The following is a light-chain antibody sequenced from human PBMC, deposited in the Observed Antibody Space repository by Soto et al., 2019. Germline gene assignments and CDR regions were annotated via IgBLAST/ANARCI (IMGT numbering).Light chain of an antibody. Sequence: DIKMNQSLSILSAYVGDTVTVTCRASQSVSGWLAWYQQKPGEAPKLLIYDASALPRGVPSRFSGSGSGTEFTLTISSLQPDDFAIYYCQQYINYPWTFGQGTKVDIK. CDR2: DAS. J-gene: IGKJ1*01. V-gene: IGKV1-5*01. CDR1: QSVSGW. CDR3: QQYINYPWT.